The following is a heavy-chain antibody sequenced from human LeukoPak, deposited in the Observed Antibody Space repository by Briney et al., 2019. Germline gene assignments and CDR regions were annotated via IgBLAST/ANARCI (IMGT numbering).Heavy chain of an antibody. CDR3: AKDDDFWSGYLYYYYMDV. CDR1: GFSFSSYG. CDR2: IRYDGSNK. V-gene: IGHV3-30*02. J-gene: IGHJ6*03. D-gene: IGHD3-3*01. Sequence: PGGSLRLSCAASGFSFSSYGMHWVRQAPGKGLEWVAFIRYDGSNKYYADSVKGRFTISRDNSKNTLYLQMNSLRAEDTAVYYCAKDDDFWSGYLYYYYMDVWGKGTTVTVSS.